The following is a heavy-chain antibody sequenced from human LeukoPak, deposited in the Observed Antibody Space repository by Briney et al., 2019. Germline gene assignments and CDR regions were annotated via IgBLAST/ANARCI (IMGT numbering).Heavy chain of an antibody. CDR1: GYTFTSYY. Sequence: GASVKVSCKASGYTFTSYYMHWVRQAPGQGLEWMGIINPSGGSTSYAQKFQGRVTMTRDMSTSTVYMELSSLRSEDTAVYYCARDVYRSGGSCYSRFDPWGQGTLVTVSS. V-gene: IGHV1-46*01. CDR3: ARDVYRSGGSCYSRFDP. CDR2: INPSGGST. J-gene: IGHJ5*02. D-gene: IGHD2-15*01.